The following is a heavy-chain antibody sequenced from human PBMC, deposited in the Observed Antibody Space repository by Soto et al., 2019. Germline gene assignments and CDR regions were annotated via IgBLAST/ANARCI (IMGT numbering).Heavy chain of an antibody. V-gene: IGHV3-74*01. CDR1: GFTFSTNW. J-gene: IGHJ5*02. CDR2: INSDGSST. CDR3: LIAYCGGDCSA. Sequence: GGSLRLSCAASGFTFSTNWMHCVRQAPGKGLVWVSRINSDGSSTSYADSVKGRFTVSRDNAKSTLYLQVNSLRADDTAVYYCLIAYCGGDCSAWGQGTPVTVSS. D-gene: IGHD2-21*02.